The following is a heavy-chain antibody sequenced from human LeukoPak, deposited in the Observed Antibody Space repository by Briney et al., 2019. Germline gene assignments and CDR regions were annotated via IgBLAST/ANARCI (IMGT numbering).Heavy chain of an antibody. Sequence: GALRLSCAASGFTFSSYSMNWVRQAPGKGLEWVSSISSSSSYIYYADSVKGRFTISRDNAKNSLYLQMNSLRAEDTAVYYCARVKGSGWYSWPNDYWGQGTLVTVSS. V-gene: IGHV3-21*01. CDR1: GFTFSSYS. D-gene: IGHD6-19*01. CDR3: ARVKGSGWYSWPNDY. CDR2: ISSSSSYI. J-gene: IGHJ4*02.